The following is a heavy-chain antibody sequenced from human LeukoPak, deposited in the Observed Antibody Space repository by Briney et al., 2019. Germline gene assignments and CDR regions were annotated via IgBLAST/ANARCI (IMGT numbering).Heavy chain of an antibody. CDR2: ISWNSGSI. J-gene: IGHJ4*02. CDR3: AKDTKRYYGSGSYSDY. V-gene: IGHV3-9*01. D-gene: IGHD3-10*01. Sequence: GRSLRLSCAASGFTFDDYAMHWVRQAPGKGLESVSGISWNSGSIGYADSVKGRFTISRDNAKNSLYLQMNSLRAEDTALYYCAKDTKRYYGSGSYSDYWGQGTLVTVSS. CDR1: GFTFDDYA.